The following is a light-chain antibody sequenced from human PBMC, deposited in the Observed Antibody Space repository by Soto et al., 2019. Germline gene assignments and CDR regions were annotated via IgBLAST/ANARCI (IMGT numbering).Light chain of an antibody. J-gene: IGKJ1*01. CDR1: QSISDY. CDR3: QQTYSTPTWT. Sequence: DIQMTQSPSSLSASIGDRVTISCRASQSISDYLTWYQQKPGRAPKLLIYAASSLQTGVPSRFSGSGSGADFTLTISGLQPEDFATYYCQQTYSTPTWTFGQGTKVDIK. CDR2: AAS. V-gene: IGKV1-39*01.